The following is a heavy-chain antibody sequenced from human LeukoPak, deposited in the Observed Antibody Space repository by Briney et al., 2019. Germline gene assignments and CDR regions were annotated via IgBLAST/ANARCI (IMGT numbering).Heavy chain of an antibody. CDR3: ARDPGYYDSSGLDY. D-gene: IGHD3-22*01. CDR1: GFTFSSYS. V-gene: IGHV3-21*01. J-gene: IGHJ4*02. CDR2: ISSSSTYM. Sequence: GGSLRLSCAASGFTFSSYSMNWVRQAPGKGLEWISSISSSSTYMYYADSVKGRFTISRDNAKNSLYLQMNSLRAEDTAVYYCARDPGYYDSSGLDYWGQGTLVTVSS.